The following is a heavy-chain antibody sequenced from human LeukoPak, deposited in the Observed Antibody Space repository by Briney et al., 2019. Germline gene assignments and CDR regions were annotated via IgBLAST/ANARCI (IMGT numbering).Heavy chain of an antibody. J-gene: IGHJ4*02. CDR1: GFTFSSYW. CDR2: IKQDGSEK. D-gene: IGHD1-26*01. Sequence: GGSLRLSCAASGFTFSSYWMSWVRQAPGKGLEWVANIKQDGSEKYYVDSVKGRFTISRDNAKNSLYLQMNSLRAEDTAVYYCARASSGSYSPSDFDYWGQGTLVTVSS. CDR3: ARASSGSYSPSDFDY. V-gene: IGHV3-7*01.